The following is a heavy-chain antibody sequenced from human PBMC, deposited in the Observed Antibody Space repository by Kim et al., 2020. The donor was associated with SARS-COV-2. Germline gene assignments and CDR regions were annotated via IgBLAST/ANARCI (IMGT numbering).Heavy chain of an antibody. CDR2: IKQDGSEK. V-gene: IGHV3-7*01. CDR3: ASTNLDFWSGYYNNY. D-gene: IGHD3-3*01. Sequence: GGSLRLSCAASGFTFSSYWMSWVRQAPGKGLEWVANIKQDGSEKYYVDSVKGRFTISRDNAKNSLYLQMNSLRAEDTAVYYCASTNLDFWSGYYNNYWGQGTLVTVSS. CDR1: GFTFSSYW. J-gene: IGHJ4*02.